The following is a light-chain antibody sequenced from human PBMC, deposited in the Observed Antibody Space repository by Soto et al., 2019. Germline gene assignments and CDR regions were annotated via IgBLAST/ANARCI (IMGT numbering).Light chain of an antibody. CDR3: QSYDPTLNVV. CDR1: SSNIGNNY. CDR2: ANN. V-gene: IGLV1-40*01. J-gene: IGLJ2*01. Sequence: QSVLTQPPSVSAAPGQKVTISCSGSSSNIGNNYVSWYQQLPGTAPKLLIYANNNRPSGVPDRFSGSKSGTSASLAITGLQAEDEADYYCQSYDPTLNVVFGGGTKLTVL.